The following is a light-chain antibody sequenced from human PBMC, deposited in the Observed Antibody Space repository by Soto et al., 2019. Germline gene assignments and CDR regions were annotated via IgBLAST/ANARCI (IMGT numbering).Light chain of an antibody. CDR3: QQFNSYPPT. V-gene: IGKV1-39*01. J-gene: IGKJ5*01. Sequence: DIQMTQSPSSLSASVGDRVTITCRASQKIARYLNWYQQKLGKAPKLLIYAASSLQSGVPSRFSGSGSGTDFTLTISSLQPEDFATYYCQQFNSYPPTFGQGTRLEIK. CDR2: AAS. CDR1: QKIARY.